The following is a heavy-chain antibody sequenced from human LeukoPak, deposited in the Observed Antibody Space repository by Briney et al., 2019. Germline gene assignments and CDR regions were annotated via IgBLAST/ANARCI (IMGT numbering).Heavy chain of an antibody. CDR2: INTNTGNP. Sequence: ASVKVSCKGSGYTFTSYAMNWVRQAPGQGLEWMGWINTNTGNPTYAQGFTGRFVFSLDTSVSTAYVQISSLKAEDTAMYYCARDPEAFDIWGQGSMVTVSS. CDR1: GYTFTSYA. CDR3: ARDPEAFDI. V-gene: IGHV7-4-1*02. J-gene: IGHJ3*02.